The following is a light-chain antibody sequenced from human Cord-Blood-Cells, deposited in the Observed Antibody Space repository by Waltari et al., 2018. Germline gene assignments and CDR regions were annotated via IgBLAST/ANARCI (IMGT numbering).Light chain of an antibody. Sequence: DIVMTQSPDSLAVSLGERATINCKSSQSVLYSSNNKNYLAWYQQKPGQTPKLLIYWASTRESGVPDRFIGSGSGTDFTLTISSLQAEDVAVYYCQQYYSTPPTFGQGTKVEIK. V-gene: IGKV4-1*01. CDR1: QSVLYSSNNKNY. J-gene: IGKJ1*01. CDR3: QQYYSTPPT. CDR2: WAS.